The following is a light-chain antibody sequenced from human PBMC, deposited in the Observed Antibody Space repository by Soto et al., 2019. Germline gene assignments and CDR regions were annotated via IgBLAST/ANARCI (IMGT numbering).Light chain of an antibody. Sequence: DIQLTQSPSFLSASVGDRVTITCRASQDISSSLAWYQQKPGKAPKRLIYAASTLQGGVTSRFSGSGSGTEFTLAISSLQPEDFATYDCQQLNSYPSINFGQGTRLEIK. J-gene: IGKJ5*01. CDR1: QDISSS. V-gene: IGKV1-9*01. CDR3: QQLNSYPSIN. CDR2: AAS.